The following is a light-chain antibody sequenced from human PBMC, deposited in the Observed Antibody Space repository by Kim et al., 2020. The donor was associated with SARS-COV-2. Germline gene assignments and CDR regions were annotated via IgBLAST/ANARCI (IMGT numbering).Light chain of an antibody. CDR1: QSVSRSY. CDR3: QQYASSPWT. Sequence: EIVLTQSPDTLSLSPGERATLSCRASQSVSRSYLAWYRQKPGQAPRLLMYGASSRASGIPDRFSGSGSGTDFTLTISRLEPEDFAVYHCQQYASSPWTFGQGTKVDIK. V-gene: IGKV3-20*01. CDR2: GAS. J-gene: IGKJ1*01.